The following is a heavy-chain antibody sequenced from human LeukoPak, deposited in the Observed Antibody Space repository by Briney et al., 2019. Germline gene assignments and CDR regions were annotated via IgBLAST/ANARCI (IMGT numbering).Heavy chain of an antibody. Sequence: ESLKISCKGSGYSFTSYWIGWVRQMPGKGLEWMGIIYPGDSDTRYSPSFQGQVTISADKSISTAYLQWSSLKASDTAMYYCARTSGVVVPEGPNYYYYYGMDVWGQGTTVTVSS. CDR1: GYSFTSYW. CDR2: IYPGDSDT. V-gene: IGHV5-51*01. CDR3: ARTSGVVVPEGPNYYYYYGMDV. J-gene: IGHJ6*02. D-gene: IGHD2-2*01.